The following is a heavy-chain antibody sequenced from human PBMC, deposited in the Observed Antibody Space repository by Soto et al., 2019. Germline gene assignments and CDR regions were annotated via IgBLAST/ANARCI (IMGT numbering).Heavy chain of an antibody. CDR3: ARATARLTGPFDY. CDR1: GGSFSGYY. J-gene: IGHJ4*02. CDR2: INHSGST. D-gene: IGHD7-27*01. Sequence: PSETLSLTCAVYGGSFSGYYWSWIRQPPGKGLEWIGEINHSGSTNYNPSLKSRVTKSVDTSKNQFSLKLSSVTAADTAVYYCARATARLTGPFDYWGQGTLVTVSS. V-gene: IGHV4-34*01.